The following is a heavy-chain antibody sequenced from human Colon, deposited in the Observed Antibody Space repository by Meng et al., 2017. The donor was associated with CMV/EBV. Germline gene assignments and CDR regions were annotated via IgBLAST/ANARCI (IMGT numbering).Heavy chain of an antibody. CDR3: ATVSGGDFDY. CDR2: INPNSGGT. Sequence: QGQVVQSGAEVKKPGASVKVSCKASGYTFTGYFMYWVRQAPGQGLEWMGSINPNSGGTNYAQKFQGRVTMTRDTSINTAYMELSRLRSDDTAVYYCATVSGGDFDYWGQGTLVTVSS. V-gene: IGHV1-2*02. J-gene: IGHJ4*02. D-gene: IGHD1-26*01. CDR1: GYTFTGYF.